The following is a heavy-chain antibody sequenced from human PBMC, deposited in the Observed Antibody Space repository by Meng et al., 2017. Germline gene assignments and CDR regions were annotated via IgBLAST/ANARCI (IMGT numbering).Heavy chain of an antibody. Sequence: QFPSKDASPSLSHTSQLLTLTCTFSGFSRSTSGVGVVWVRQPPGKALEWLALIYWDDDKRYSPSLESRLTITKDTSKNQVVLTMTNMDPVDTATYYCAHRLGFTKPFVYWGQGTLVTVSS. CDR2: IYWDDDK. CDR1: GFSRSTSGVG. V-gene: IGHV2-5*02. CDR3: AHRLGFTKPFVY. J-gene: IGHJ4*02. D-gene: IGHD2-8*01.